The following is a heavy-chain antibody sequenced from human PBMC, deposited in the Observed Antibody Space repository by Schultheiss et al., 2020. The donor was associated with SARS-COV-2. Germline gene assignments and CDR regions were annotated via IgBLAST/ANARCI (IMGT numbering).Heavy chain of an antibody. Sequence: SETLSLTCTVSGGSISSGYYWSWIRQPAGKGLEWIGRIYTSGSTNYNPSLKSRVTMSVDTSKNQFSLKLSSVTAADTAVYYCARDVDIVVVPAATPVGWFDPWGQGTLVTVSS. CDR1: GGSISSGYY. V-gene: IGHV4-4*07. D-gene: IGHD2-2*03. CDR3: ARDVDIVVVPAATPVGWFDP. CDR2: IYTSGST. J-gene: IGHJ5*02.